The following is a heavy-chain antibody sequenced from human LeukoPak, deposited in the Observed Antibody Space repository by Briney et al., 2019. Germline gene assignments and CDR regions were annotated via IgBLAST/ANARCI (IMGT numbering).Heavy chain of an antibody. J-gene: IGHJ4*02. CDR2: ISSSSSYI. CDR1: GFTFSSSA. Sequence: GGSLRLSCAASGFTFSSSAMSWVRQAPGKGLEWVSSISSSSSYIYYADSVKGRFTISRDNAKNSLYLQMNSLRAEDTAVYYCARSHITMIVVAKNDYWGQGTLVTVSS. D-gene: IGHD3-22*01. V-gene: IGHV3-21*01. CDR3: ARSHITMIVVAKNDY.